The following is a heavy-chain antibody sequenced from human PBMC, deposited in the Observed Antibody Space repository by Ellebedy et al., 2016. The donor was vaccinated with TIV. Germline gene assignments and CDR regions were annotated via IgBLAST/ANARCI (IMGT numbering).Heavy chain of an antibody. D-gene: IGHD3-10*01. CDR2: ISSSGSTI. CDR3: AKYGLGSGTSFEV. J-gene: IGHJ3*01. V-gene: IGHV3-11*04. Sequence: GESLKISCAASGFTFSDYYMSWIRQAPGKGLEWVSYISSSGSTIYYADSVKGRFTISRDNAKNSLYLQMNSLTAEDTAVYYCAKYGLGSGTSFEVWGQGTVVTVSS. CDR1: GFTFSDYY.